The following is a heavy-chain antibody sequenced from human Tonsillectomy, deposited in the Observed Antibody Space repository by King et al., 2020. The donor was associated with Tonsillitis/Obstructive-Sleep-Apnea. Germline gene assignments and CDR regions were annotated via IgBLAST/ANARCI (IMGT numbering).Heavy chain of an antibody. CDR2: ISWNSGSI. V-gene: IGHV3-9*01. CDR3: AKGSVVVIAHDAFDI. D-gene: IGHD2-21*01. CDR1: GFTFDDYA. J-gene: IGHJ3*02. Sequence: VQLVESGGGLVQPGRSLRLSCAASGFTFDDYAMHWVRQAPGKGLEWVSGISWNSGSIGYADSVKGRFTISRDNAKNPLYLQMNSLRAEDTALYYCAKGSVVVIAHDAFDIWGQGTMVTVSS.